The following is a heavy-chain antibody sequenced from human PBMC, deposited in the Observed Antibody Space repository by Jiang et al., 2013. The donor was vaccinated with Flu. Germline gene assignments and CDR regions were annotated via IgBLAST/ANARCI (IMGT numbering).Heavy chain of an antibody. J-gene: IGHJ4*02. V-gene: IGHV3-23*01. CDR1: GFTFSSYA. CDR2: ISGSGGST. CDR3: AKDFRIVVVVAATPFDY. Sequence: ASGFTFSSYAMSWVRQAPGKGLEWVSAISGSGGSTYYADSVKGRFTISRDNSKNTLYLQMNSLRAEDTAVYYCAKDFRIVVVVAATPFDYWGQGTLVTVSS. D-gene: IGHD2-15*01.